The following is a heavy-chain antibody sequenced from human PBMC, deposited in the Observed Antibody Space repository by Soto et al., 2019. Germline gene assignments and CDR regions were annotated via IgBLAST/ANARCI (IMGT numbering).Heavy chain of an antibody. CDR2: ISYDGTNK. J-gene: IGHJ4*02. Sequence: GGSLRLSCAASGFAFSNYGMHWVRQAPGKGLEWVTVISYDGTNKYYADSVKGRFTISRDNSKNTLYLQMNSLRAEDTSIYYCAKDRGFRGGIMDYWGQGTLVTVSS. V-gene: IGHV3-30*18. CDR1: GFAFSNYG. D-gene: IGHD3-16*01. CDR3: AKDRGFRGGIMDY.